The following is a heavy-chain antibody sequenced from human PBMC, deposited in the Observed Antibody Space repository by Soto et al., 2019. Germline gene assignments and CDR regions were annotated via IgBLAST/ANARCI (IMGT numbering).Heavy chain of an antibody. CDR3: ARGRKNCDFWSGYALPDY. V-gene: IGHV4-34*01. Sequence: PSETLSLTCAVYGGSFSGYYWSWIRQPPGKGLEWIGEINHSGSTNYNPSLKSQVTISVDTSKNQFSLKLSSVTAADTAVYYCARGRKNCDFWSGYALPDYWGQGTLVTVSS. CDR2: INHSGST. D-gene: IGHD3-3*01. J-gene: IGHJ4*02. CDR1: GGSFSGYY.